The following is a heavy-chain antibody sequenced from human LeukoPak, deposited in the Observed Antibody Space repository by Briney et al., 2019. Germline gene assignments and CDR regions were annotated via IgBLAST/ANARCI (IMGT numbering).Heavy chain of an antibody. V-gene: IGHV3-23*01. CDR1: GFTFSSYA. CDR2: ISGSGGST. CDR3: AKDEEHPHSWYYAFDI. Sequence: PGGSLRLSCAASGFTFSSYAMSWVRQAPGKGLEWVSAISGSGGSTYYADSVKGRFTISRDNSKNTLYLQMNSLRAEDTAVYYCAKDEEHPHSWYYAFDIWGQGTMVTVSS. J-gene: IGHJ3*02. D-gene: IGHD6-13*01.